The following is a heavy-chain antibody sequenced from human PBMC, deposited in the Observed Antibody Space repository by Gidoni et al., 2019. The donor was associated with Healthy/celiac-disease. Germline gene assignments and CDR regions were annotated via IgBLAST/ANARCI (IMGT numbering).Heavy chain of an antibody. J-gene: IGHJ4*02. V-gene: IGHV3-15*01. CDR3: TTVWWELGEYYFDY. D-gene: IGHD1-26*01. CDR2: IKSKTDGGTT. CDR1: GFTFRHAW. Sequence: EVQLVESGGGLVKPGGSLRLSCAASGFTFRHAWMSWGRHAPGKGLEWVGRIKSKTDGGTTDYAAPVKGRFTISRDDSKNTLYLQMNSLKTEDTAVYYCTTVWWELGEYYFDYWGQGTLVTVSS.